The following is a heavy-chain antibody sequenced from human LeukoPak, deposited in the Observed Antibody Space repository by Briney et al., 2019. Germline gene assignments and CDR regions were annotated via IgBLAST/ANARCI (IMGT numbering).Heavy chain of an antibody. CDR3: ARWFRGGSGSYGWFDP. D-gene: IGHD3-10*01. V-gene: IGHV1-18*01. J-gene: IGHJ5*02. CDR1: GGTFSSYA. Sequence: ASVKVSCKASGGTFSSYAISWVRQAPGQGLEWMGWISAYNGNTNYAQKLQGRVTMTTDTSTSTAYMELRSLRSDDTAVYYCARWFRGGSGSYGWFDPWGQGTLVTVSS. CDR2: ISAYNGNT.